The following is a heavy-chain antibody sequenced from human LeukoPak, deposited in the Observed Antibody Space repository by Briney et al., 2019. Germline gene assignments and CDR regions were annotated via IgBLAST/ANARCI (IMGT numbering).Heavy chain of an antibody. Sequence: GASVKVSCKASGYTFTDYYVTWVRQAPGQGLEWMGWISTYNGDTNYAQKFQGRVTMTTDTSTGTAYMELRSLRSDDTAVYYCARSYTIEVFAVGVLGYWGQRTLVTVSS. V-gene: IGHV1-18*01. CDR1: GYTFTDYY. CDR3: ARSYTIEVFAVGVLGY. CDR2: ISTYNGDT. J-gene: IGHJ4*02. D-gene: IGHD3-16*01.